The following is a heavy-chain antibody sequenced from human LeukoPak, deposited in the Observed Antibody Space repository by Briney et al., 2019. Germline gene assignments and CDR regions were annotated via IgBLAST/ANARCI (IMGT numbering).Heavy chain of an antibody. CDR3: SRGRGTGSPIGPRYFDL. J-gene: IGHJ2*01. CDR1: GYLFTSYW. Sequence: GESLKISCKGSGYLFTSYWIAWVRQMPGKGLEWMGIIYPADSDTRYSPSFQGRVTISADKSTSTAFLRWTSLKASDTAIYYCSRGRGTGSPIGPRYFDLWGRGTLVTVSS. D-gene: IGHD3-10*01. CDR2: IYPADSDT. V-gene: IGHV5-51*01.